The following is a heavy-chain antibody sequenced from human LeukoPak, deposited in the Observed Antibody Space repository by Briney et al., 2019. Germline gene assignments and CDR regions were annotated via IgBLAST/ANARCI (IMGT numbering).Heavy chain of an antibody. J-gene: IGHJ4*02. CDR1: GFTFSDNS. Sequence: GGSLRLSCAASGFTFSDNSVTWVRQAPGKGLEWVSYIARSTDIIYYADSVRGRFTISRDSARNSLYLQMNSLRDEDTAVYYCARIIPSYGAIDYWGQGSLVTVSS. CDR3: ARIIPSYGAIDY. V-gene: IGHV3-48*02. CDR2: IARSTDII. D-gene: IGHD4-17*01.